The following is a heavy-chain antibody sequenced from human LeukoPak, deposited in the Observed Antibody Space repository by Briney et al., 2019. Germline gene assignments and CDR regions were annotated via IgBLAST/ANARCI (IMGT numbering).Heavy chain of an antibody. CDR1: GGTFSSYA. Sequence: SVKVSCKASGGTFSSYAISWVRQAPGQRLEWMGRIIPIFGTANYAQKFQGRVTITTDESTSTAYMELSSLRSEDTAVYYCARDPLSSVGATIGHFQHWGQGTLVTVSS. D-gene: IGHD1-26*01. J-gene: IGHJ1*01. CDR3: ARDPLSSVGATIGHFQH. V-gene: IGHV1-69*05. CDR2: IIPIFGTA.